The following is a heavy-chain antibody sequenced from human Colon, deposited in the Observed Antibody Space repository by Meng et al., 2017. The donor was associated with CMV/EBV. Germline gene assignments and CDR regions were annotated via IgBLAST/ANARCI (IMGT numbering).Heavy chain of an antibody. V-gene: IGHV1-46*01. CDR3: ARGRYSLGGDWFDP. CDR2: INPSGFTT. Sequence: ASVTVSCKASGYPFTTFYLHWVRQAPGQGLEWIGIINPSGFTTSYAQNFKGRVTMTGDKSTTTVYMELENLRSEDTAIYYCARGRYSLGGDWFDPWGQGTLVTVSS. CDR1: GYPFTTFY. J-gene: IGHJ5*02. D-gene: IGHD3-16*01.